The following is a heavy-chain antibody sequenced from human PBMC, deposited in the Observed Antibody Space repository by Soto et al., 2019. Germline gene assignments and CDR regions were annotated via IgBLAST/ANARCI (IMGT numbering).Heavy chain of an antibody. Sequence: QVQLVQSGAEVKKPGASVKVSCKASGYTFTSYGISWVRQAPGQGLEWMGWISAYNGNTNYAQKLQGRVTMTTDTATSTAYMELRSLRSDDTAVYYCARAGRTPSRWSYNWFAPWGQGTLVAVSS. V-gene: IGHV1-18*04. CDR1: GYTFTSYG. D-gene: IGHD3-10*01. CDR3: ARAGRTPSRWSYNWFAP. J-gene: IGHJ5*02. CDR2: ISAYNGNT.